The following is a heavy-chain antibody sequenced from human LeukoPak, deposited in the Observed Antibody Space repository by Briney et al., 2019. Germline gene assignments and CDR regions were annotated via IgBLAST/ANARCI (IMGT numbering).Heavy chain of an antibody. V-gene: IGHV4-31*03. D-gene: IGHD2-2*01. Sequence: SETLSLTCTVSGGSISSGGYYWSWIRQHPGKGLEWIGYIYYSGSTYYNPSLKSRVTISVDTSKNQFSLKLSSVTAADTAVYYCARDGSANCRSTSCYSAFDIWGQGTMVTVSS. CDR1: GGSISSGGYY. CDR2: IYYSGST. J-gene: IGHJ3*02. CDR3: ARDGSANCRSTSCYSAFDI.